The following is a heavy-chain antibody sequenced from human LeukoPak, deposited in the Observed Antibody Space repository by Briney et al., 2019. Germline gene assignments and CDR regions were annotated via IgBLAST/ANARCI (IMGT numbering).Heavy chain of an antibody. CDR2: MKQDGSEI. Sequence: PGGSLRLSCAASGFTFSDYYMSWIRQAPGKGLEWVANMKQDGSEIYYVGSVRGRFTISRDNAKNSLYLQMNSLRAEDTAVYYCARRGSYSLFDYWGPGTLVTVSS. V-gene: IGHV3-7*01. J-gene: IGHJ4*02. CDR1: GFTFSDYY. D-gene: IGHD1-26*01. CDR3: ARRGSYSLFDY.